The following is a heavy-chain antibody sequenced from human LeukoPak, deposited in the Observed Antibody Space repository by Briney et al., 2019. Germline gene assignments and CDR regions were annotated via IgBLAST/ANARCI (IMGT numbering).Heavy chain of an antibody. Sequence: ASVKVSCKASGYTFTSYAMHWVRQAPGQGLEWMGWINAGNGNTKYSQKFQGRVTITRDTSASTAYMELRSLRSDDTAVYYCARDSEDGYYDSSGYYGLFDYWGQGTLVTVSS. V-gene: IGHV1-3*01. CDR1: GYTFTSYA. D-gene: IGHD3-22*01. J-gene: IGHJ4*02. CDR2: INAGNGNT. CDR3: ARDSEDGYYDSSGYYGLFDY.